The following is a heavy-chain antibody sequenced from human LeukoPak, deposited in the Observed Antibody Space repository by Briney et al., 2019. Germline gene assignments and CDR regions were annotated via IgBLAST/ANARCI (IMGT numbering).Heavy chain of an antibody. CDR2: IIPIFGTA. Sequence: GASVKVSCKASGGTFSSYAISWVRQAPGQGLEWMGGIIPIFGTANYAQKFQGRVRITAEESTSTAYMELSSLRSDDTALYYCARGGRSGGGNSVYYYLDYWGQGTLVNVSS. D-gene: IGHD4-23*01. V-gene: IGHV1-69*13. CDR1: GGTFSSYA. CDR3: ARGGRSGGGNSVYYYLDY. J-gene: IGHJ4*02.